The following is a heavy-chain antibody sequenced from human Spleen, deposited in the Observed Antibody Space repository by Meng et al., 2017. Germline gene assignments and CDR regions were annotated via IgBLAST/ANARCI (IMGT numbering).Heavy chain of an antibody. Sequence: QITLNESVPTLVKPTQTLTLTCTFSGFSLGTGGVAVGWFRQPPGKALEWLAAISWDDVKRYSPYLESRLTITKDASKNQVILTMTNMDPVDTATYYCAHRGVAAIGNWFDPWGPGTLVTVSS. CDR2: ISWDDVK. CDR1: GFSLGTGGVA. V-gene: IGHV2-5*02. D-gene: IGHD6-6*01. J-gene: IGHJ5*02. CDR3: AHRGVAAIGNWFDP.